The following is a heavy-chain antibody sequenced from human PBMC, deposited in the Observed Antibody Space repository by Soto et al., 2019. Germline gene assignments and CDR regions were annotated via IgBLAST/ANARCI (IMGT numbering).Heavy chain of an antibody. J-gene: IGHJ4*02. CDR3: ARGKGAYYDSSGYTDY. CDR2: IWYDGSNK. Sequence: PGGSLRLSCAASGFTFSSYGMHWVRQAPGKGLEWVAVIWYDGSNKYYADSVKGRFTISRDNSKNTLYLQMNSLRAEDTAVYYCARGKGAYYDSSGYTDYWGQGTLVTVSS. D-gene: IGHD3-22*01. CDR1: GFTFSSYG. V-gene: IGHV3-33*01.